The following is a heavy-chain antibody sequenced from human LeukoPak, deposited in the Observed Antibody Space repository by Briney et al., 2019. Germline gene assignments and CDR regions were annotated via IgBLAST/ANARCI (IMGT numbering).Heavy chain of an antibody. CDR1: GFAFGAYE. J-gene: IGHJ4*02. V-gene: IGHV3-48*03. CDR3: TTLGYHLDS. Sequence: GGSLRLSCAASGFAFGAYEMNWVRQAPGKGLEWVAYFAGSDTTTYYADSVKGRFIISRDNARNSLYLQMNSLRAEDTALYYCTTLGYHLDSWGQGTLVTVSS. CDR2: FAGSDTTT. D-gene: IGHD3-22*01.